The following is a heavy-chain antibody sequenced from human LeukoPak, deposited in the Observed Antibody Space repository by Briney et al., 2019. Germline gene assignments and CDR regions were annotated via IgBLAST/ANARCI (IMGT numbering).Heavy chain of an antibody. CDR3: CLDSSGYYYSY. J-gene: IGHJ4*02. CDR2: INHSGST. Sequence: SETLSLTCAVYGGSFRGYYWSWIRQPPGKGLEWIGEINHSGSTNYNPSLKSRVTISVDTSKNQFSLKLSSVTAADTAVYYCCLDSSGYYYSYWGQGTLVTVSS. V-gene: IGHV4-34*01. CDR1: GGSFRGYY. D-gene: IGHD3-22*01.